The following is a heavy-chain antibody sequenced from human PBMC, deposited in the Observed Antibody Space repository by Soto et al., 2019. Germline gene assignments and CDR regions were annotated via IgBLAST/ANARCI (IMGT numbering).Heavy chain of an antibody. CDR3: VHSVDLWFGGYFAH. Sequence: QITLKESGPALVKPTQTLTLTCSFSGFSLNTSGLSVGWIRQPPGKALECLALIFADGDKRYSPSLKDRLTIAKDTSKNQVVLTMTDMDPMDTATYYCVHSVDLWFGGYFAHGGQGVLVTVST. V-gene: IGHV2-5*02. CDR1: GFSLNTSGLS. J-gene: IGHJ4*02. CDR2: IFADGDK. D-gene: IGHD3-10*01.